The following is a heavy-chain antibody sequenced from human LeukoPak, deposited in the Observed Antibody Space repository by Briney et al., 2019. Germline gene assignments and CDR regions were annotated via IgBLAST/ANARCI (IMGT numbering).Heavy chain of an antibody. CDR3: AKDLAYQLLYSSDS. D-gene: IGHD2-2*01. V-gene: IGHV3-30*04. Sequence: GGSLRLSCAASGFTFSSYAMHWVRQAPGKGLEWVAVISYDGSNKYYADSVKGRFTISRDNSKNTLYLQMNSLRPEDTALYFCAKDLAYQLLYSSDSWGQGTLVTVSS. CDR1: GFTFSSYA. J-gene: IGHJ5*01. CDR2: ISYDGSNK.